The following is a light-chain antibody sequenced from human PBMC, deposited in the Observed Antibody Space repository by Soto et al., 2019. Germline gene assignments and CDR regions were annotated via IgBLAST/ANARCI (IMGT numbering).Light chain of an antibody. Sequence: EIVMTQSPATLSVSPGERATLSCRASQSVSVNFAWYQQRPGQPPRLLIYGASTRATGIPARFSGSGSGTEFTLTISSLQSEDFAIYYCQQYNNWPRTFGQGTKVDNK. J-gene: IGKJ1*01. CDR1: QSVSVN. V-gene: IGKV3-15*01. CDR3: QQYNNWPRT. CDR2: GAS.